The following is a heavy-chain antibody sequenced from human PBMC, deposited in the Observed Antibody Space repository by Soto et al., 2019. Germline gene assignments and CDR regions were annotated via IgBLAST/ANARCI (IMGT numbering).Heavy chain of an antibody. CDR2: ISAYNGNT. CDR3: ARAYVLLWFGELLYPDY. D-gene: IGHD3-10*01. V-gene: IGHV1-18*01. Sequence: QVQLVQSGAEVKKPGASVKVSRKASGYTFTSYGISWVRQAPGQGLEWMGWISAYNGNTNYAQKLQGRVTMTTDTSTSTAYMELRSLRSDDTAVYYCARAYVLLWFGELLYPDYWGQGTLVTVSS. J-gene: IGHJ4*02. CDR1: GYTFTSYG.